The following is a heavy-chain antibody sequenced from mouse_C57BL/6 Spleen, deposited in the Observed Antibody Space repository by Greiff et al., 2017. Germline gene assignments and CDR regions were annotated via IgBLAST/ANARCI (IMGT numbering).Heavy chain of an antibody. J-gene: IGHJ4*01. D-gene: IGHD1-1*01. V-gene: IGHV1-59*01. Sequence: QVQLQQPGAELVRPGTSVKLSCKASGYTFTSYWMHWVKQRPGQGLEWIGVIDPSDSYTNYNQKFKGKATLTVDTSSSTAYMQLSSLTSEDSAVYYCANYYGSSYEGYAMDYWGQGTSVTVSS. CDR1: GYTFTSYW. CDR3: ANYYGSSYEGYAMDY. CDR2: IDPSDSYT.